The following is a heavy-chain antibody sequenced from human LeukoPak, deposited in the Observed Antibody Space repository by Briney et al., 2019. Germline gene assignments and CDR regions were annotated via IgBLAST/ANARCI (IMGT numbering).Heavy chain of an antibody. CDR3: ARDRRFSGVTPMLY. Sequence: ASVKVSCKASGYTFTSYGISWVRQAPGQGLEWMGWISAYNGNTNYAQKLQGRVTMTTDTSTSTAYMELRSLRSDDTAVYYCARDRRFSGVTPMLYWGQGTLVTVSS. J-gene: IGHJ4*02. D-gene: IGHD3-3*01. CDR2: ISAYNGNT. CDR1: GYTFTSYG. V-gene: IGHV1-18*01.